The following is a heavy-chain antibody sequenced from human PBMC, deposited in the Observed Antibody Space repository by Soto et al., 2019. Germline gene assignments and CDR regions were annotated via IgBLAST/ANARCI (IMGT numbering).Heavy chain of an antibody. Sequence: SETLSLTCAVSGGSISSGGYSWNWIRQPPGKGLEWIGYIYYGGSINYNPSLKSRVIISVDTAKNQFSLRLSSVTAADTAVYYCTGAYYDINGYSLDPWGQGTSVTVSS. CDR3: TGAYYDINGYSLDP. V-gene: IGHV4-61*08. CDR1: GGSISSGGYS. D-gene: IGHD3-22*01. CDR2: IYYGGSI. J-gene: IGHJ5*02.